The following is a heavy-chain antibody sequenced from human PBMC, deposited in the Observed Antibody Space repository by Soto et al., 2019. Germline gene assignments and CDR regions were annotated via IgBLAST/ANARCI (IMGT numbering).Heavy chain of an antibody. Sequence: QLQLQESGSGLVKPSQTLSLTCAVSGGSISSGGYSWSWIRQPPGKGLDWIGYIYHSGSTYYNPRLVSXXTISVDRSKNQFSLKLSSVTAADTAVYYCVRVPDYWGQGTLVTVSS. V-gene: IGHV4-30-2*01. CDR1: GGSISSGGYS. CDR2: IYHSGST. CDR3: VRVPDY. J-gene: IGHJ4*02.